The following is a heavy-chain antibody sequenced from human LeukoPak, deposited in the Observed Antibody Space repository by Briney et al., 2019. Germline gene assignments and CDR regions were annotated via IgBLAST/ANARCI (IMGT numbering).Heavy chain of an antibody. Sequence: SETLSLTCAVYGGSFSGYYWSWLRQPPGKGLEWIGEINHSGSTNYNPSLKSRVTISVDTSKNQFSLKLSSVTAADTAVYYCARGGGVVVVPAASFDYWGQGTLVTVSS. CDR3: ARGGGVVVVPAASFDY. CDR1: GGSFSGYY. J-gene: IGHJ4*02. D-gene: IGHD2-2*01. CDR2: INHSGST. V-gene: IGHV4-34*01.